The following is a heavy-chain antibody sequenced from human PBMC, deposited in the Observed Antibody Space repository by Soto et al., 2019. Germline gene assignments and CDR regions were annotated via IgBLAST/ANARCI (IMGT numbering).Heavy chain of an antibody. D-gene: IGHD3-9*01. J-gene: IGHJ4*02. CDR3: ASWGSSYDILTGYYFEAFDY. CDR1: GYTFTSYG. V-gene: IGHV1-18*01. Sequence: QVQLVQSGAEVKKPGASVKVSCKASGYTFTSYGISWVRQAPGQGLEWMGWISAYNGNTNYAQKLQGRVTMTTDTSTSTAYMELRSLRSDDTAVYYCASWGSSYDILTGYYFEAFDYWGQGTLVTVSS. CDR2: ISAYNGNT.